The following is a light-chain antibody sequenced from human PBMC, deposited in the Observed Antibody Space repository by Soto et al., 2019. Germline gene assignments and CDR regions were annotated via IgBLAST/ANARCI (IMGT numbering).Light chain of an antibody. V-gene: IGKV3-15*01. J-gene: IGKJ2*01. CDR3: QQYNNWPLYT. CDR1: QSVSSN. CDR2: GAS. Sequence: EIVMTQSHATLSVSPGERATLSCMASQSVSSNLAWYQQKPGQAPRLLIYGASTRATGIPARFSGSGSGTEFTLTISSLQSEDFAVYYCQQYNNWPLYTFGQGTKLEIK.